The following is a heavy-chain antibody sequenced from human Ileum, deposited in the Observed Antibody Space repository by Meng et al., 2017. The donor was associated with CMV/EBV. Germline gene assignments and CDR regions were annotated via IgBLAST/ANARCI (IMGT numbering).Heavy chain of an antibody. Sequence: RLSFAASGFTFSNYWMHWVRQAPGKGLVWVSRINSHGISTNYADSVKGRFTISRDNAKNTLYLQMNSLRAEDTAVYYCARVSGWYMDWGQGTLVTVSS. V-gene: IGHV3-74*01. CDR3: ARVSGWYMD. J-gene: IGHJ4*02. D-gene: IGHD6-19*01. CDR2: INSHGIST. CDR1: GFTFSNYW.